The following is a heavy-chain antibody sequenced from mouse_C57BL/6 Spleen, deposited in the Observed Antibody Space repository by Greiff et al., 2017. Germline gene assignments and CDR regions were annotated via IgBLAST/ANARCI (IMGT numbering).Heavy chain of an antibody. CDR3: ARHHYYGSSYWYFDV. Sequence: EVKLMESGGGLVKPGGSLKLSCAASGFTFSSYTMSWVRQTPEKRLEWVATISGGGGNTYYPDSVKGRFTISRDKAKNTLYLQMSSLRSEDTALYYCARHHYYGSSYWYFDVWGTGTTVTVSS. CDR1: GFTFSSYT. V-gene: IGHV5-9*01. CDR2: ISGGGGNT. D-gene: IGHD1-1*01. J-gene: IGHJ1*03.